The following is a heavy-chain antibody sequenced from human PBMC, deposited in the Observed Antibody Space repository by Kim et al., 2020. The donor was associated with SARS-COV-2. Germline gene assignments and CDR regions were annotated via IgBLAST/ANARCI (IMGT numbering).Heavy chain of an antibody. CDR2: INSDGSST. Sequence: GGSLRLSCAASGFTFSSYWMHWVRQAPGKGLVWVSRINSDGSSTSYADSVKGRFTISRDNAKNTLYLQMNSLRAEDTAVYYCARGGWQWLVYDYDYMDVWGKGTTVTVSS. D-gene: IGHD6-19*01. J-gene: IGHJ6*03. V-gene: IGHV3-74*01. CDR3: ARGGWQWLVYDYDYMDV. CDR1: GFTFSSYW.